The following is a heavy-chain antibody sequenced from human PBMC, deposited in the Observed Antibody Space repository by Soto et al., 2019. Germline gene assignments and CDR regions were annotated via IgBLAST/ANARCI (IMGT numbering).Heavy chain of an antibody. CDR3: ARGKGIGWYESSDY. CDR2: IYRDGST. D-gene: IGHD6-19*01. CDR1: GLSFSDYY. Sequence: PGGSLRLSCAASGLSFSDYYMSWIRQAPGKGLEWVSTIYRDGSTYYADSVEGRFTISRDNSKNTLYLQMNSLRAEDTATYYCARGKGIGWYESSDYWGQGTLVTVSS. J-gene: IGHJ4*02. V-gene: IGHV3-53*01.